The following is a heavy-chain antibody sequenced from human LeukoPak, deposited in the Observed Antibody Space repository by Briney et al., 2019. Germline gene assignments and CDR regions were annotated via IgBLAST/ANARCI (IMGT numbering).Heavy chain of an antibody. CDR3: ARFGYVAAVDV. CDR2: INPAGSET. CDR1: GFSFSTYW. V-gene: IGHV3-7*01. D-gene: IGHD2-15*01. J-gene: IGHJ4*02. Sequence: GGSLRLSCAASGFSFSTYWMTWVRQAPGTGLEWVANINPAGSETYYVDPVKGRFSISRDNAKNLVYLQMNSLRAEDTAVYHCARFGYVAAVDVWGQGTPVTVSS.